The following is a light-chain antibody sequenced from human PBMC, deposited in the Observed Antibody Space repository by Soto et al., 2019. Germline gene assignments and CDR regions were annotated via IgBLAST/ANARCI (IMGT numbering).Light chain of an antibody. CDR2: EVS. CDR3: SSYTSSSTVV. Sequence: QSVLTQPASVSGSPGQSITISCTGTSSDVGGYNYVSWYQQHPGKAPKLMIYEVSNRPSGVSNHFSGSKSGNTASLTISGLQAEDEVDYYCSSYTSSSTVVFGGGTKLTVL. CDR1: SSDVGGYNY. J-gene: IGLJ2*01. V-gene: IGLV2-14*01.